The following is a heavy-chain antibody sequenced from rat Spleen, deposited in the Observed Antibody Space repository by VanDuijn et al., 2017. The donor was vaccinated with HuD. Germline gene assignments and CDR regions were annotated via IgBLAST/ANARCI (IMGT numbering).Heavy chain of an antibody. CDR3: ARRGYTTDYYGIWFAY. CDR1: GFTFRHFD. CDR2: ISPSGVT. D-gene: IGHD1-6*01. J-gene: IGHJ3*01. Sequence: EVQLVESGGGLVQPGRSLKLSCEASGFTFRHFDMAWVRQAPTKGLEWVASISPSGVTYYRDSVKGRFTVSRENAKNTQYLEMDSLRSEETATYYCARRGYTTDYYGIWFAYWGQGTLVTVSS. V-gene: IGHV5S13*01.